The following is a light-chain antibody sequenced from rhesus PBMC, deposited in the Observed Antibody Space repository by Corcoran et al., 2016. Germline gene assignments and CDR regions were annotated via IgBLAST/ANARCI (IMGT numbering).Light chain of an antibody. J-gene: IGLJ1*01. CDR2: EVS. CDR1: SNDVGGYDY. V-gene: IGLV2-23*01. Sequence: QAALTQPPSVSGSPGQSVTIPCTGTSNDVGGYDYVSWYQQHPGTAPKLMIYEVSKRPSGVSDRFSGSKSGNTASLTISGLQAEGEAGYYCSSYAASNTCSFGAGTRLTVL. CDR3: SSYAASNTCS.